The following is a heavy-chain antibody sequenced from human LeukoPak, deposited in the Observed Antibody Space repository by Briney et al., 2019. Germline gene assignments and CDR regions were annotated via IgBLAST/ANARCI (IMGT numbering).Heavy chain of an antibody. CDR3: AKDSRRYGYTCFDY. V-gene: IGHV1-2*02. Sequence: ASVKVSCKSSGYPFTAYFIHWVRQAPGQGLEWMGWINPNSGDTNYVQKFQGRVTMTRDTSISTSYMELTSLRSDDTAVYYCAKDSRRYGYTCFDYWGQGTLVTVSS. CDR2: INPNSGDT. J-gene: IGHJ4*02. CDR1: GYPFTAYF. D-gene: IGHD5-24*01.